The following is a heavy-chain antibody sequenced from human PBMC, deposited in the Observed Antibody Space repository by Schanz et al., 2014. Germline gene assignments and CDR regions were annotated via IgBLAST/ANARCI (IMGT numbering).Heavy chain of an antibody. J-gene: IGHJ4*02. D-gene: IGHD3-3*01. CDR2: VNPSVRGT. CDR1: GYTLSAYS. CDR3: ARGFDFWDR. Sequence: QVQLVQSGTQVKKPGASVKVSCKASGYTLSAYSLHWVRQAPGQGLEWMGIVNPSVRGTHFAREFQGRVTVTSDTSTSTVYMELRSLRSDDTAVYYCARGFDFWDRWGQGTLVIVSS. V-gene: IGHV1-46*01.